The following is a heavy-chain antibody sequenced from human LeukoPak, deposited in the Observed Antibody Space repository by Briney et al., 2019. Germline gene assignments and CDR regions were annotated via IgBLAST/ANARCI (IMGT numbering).Heavy chain of an antibody. Sequence: PSETLSLTCTVSGGSISNYRWSWIRQPAGKGLEWIGRIYSSVITNYNPSLKSRFTMSVDTSKNQFSLKLTSVTATDTAVYYCVRGTVGVTAPEYWGQGALVIVSS. CDR1: GGSISNYR. CDR2: IYSSVIT. V-gene: IGHV4-4*07. J-gene: IGHJ4*02. CDR3: VRGTVGVTAPEY. D-gene: IGHD1-26*01.